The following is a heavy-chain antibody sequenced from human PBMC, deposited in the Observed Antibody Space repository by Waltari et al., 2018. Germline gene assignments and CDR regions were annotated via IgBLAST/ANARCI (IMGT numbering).Heavy chain of an antibody. CDR2: ISWNSGSI. J-gene: IGHJ3*02. D-gene: IGHD5-12*01. Sequence: EVQLVESGGGLVQPGRSLRLSCAASGFTFDDYAMHWVRQAPGKGLEWVSGISWNSGSIGYADSVKGRFTISRDNAKNSLYLQMNSLRAEDMALYYCAKDRGSGYNTDAFDIWGQGTMVTVSS. V-gene: IGHV3-9*03. CDR3: AKDRGSGYNTDAFDI. CDR1: GFTFDDYA.